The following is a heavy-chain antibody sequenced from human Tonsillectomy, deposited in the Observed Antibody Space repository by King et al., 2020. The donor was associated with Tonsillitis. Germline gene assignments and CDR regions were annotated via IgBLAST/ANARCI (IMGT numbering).Heavy chain of an antibody. CDR3: ARIYYSSGWYWTFDY. V-gene: IGHV2-26*01. Sequence: VTLKESGPVLVKPTETLTLTCTVSGFSLSDGKMGVGWIRQPPGKALEWRAHIFSNDEKSCSTSLKSNLTISKDASNSQVVLTMTNVDPKDTATYYCARIYYSSGWYWTFDYWGQGTLVTVSS. D-gene: IGHD6-19*01. CDR1: GFSLSDGKMG. J-gene: IGHJ4*02. CDR2: IFSNDEK.